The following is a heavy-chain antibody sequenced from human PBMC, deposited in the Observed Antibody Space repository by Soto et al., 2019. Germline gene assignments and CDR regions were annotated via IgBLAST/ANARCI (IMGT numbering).Heavy chain of an antibody. CDR1: GFTFTSYG. Sequence: QAHLVESGGGVVQPGRSLRLPCAASGFTFTSYGMHWVRQAPGTRLEWVAVISYDGGLQHYADSVKGRFTISRDNSKTMVLLQMTSLRAEDTAVYYCVSDRGYGHASVPYSWGQGTLVSVSS. V-gene: IGHV3-30*03. CDR3: VSDRGYGHASVPYS. J-gene: IGHJ4*02. CDR2: ISYDGGLQ. D-gene: IGHD5-18*01.